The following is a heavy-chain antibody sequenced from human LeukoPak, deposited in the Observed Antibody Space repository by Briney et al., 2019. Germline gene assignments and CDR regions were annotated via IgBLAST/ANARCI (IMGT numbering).Heavy chain of an antibody. J-gene: IGHJ4*02. CDR2: INHSGST. CDR1: GGSISSGGYY. Sequence: SQTLSLTCTVSGGSISSGGYYWSWIRQPPGKGLEWIGEINHSGSTNYNPSLKSRVTISVDTSKNQFSLKLSSVTAADTAVYYCARGRWYSNYVDYWGQGTLVTVSS. CDR3: ARGRWYSNYVDY. V-gene: IGHV4-30-2*01. D-gene: IGHD6-13*01.